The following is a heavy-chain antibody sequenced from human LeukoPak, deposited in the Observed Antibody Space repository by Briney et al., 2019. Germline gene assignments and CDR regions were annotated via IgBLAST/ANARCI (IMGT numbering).Heavy chain of an antibody. D-gene: IGHD5-12*01. Sequence: ASVKVSCKASGYTFTSYGISWVRQAPGQGLKWMGWISAYNGNTNYAQKLQGRVTMTTDTSTSTAYMELRSLRSDDTAVYYCARTRGYSGYDWYFDYWGQGTLVTVSS. J-gene: IGHJ4*02. V-gene: IGHV1-18*01. CDR3: ARTRGYSGYDWYFDY. CDR2: ISAYNGNT. CDR1: GYTFTSYG.